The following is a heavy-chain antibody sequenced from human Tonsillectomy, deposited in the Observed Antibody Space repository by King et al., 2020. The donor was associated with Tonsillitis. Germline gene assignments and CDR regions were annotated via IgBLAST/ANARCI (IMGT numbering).Heavy chain of an antibody. V-gene: IGHV4-34*01. CDR2: INHSGST. J-gene: IGHJ3*02. D-gene: IGHD3-10*01. CDR3: ARADRRGSLLGAFDI. Sequence: VQLQQWGAGLLKPSETLSLTCAVYGGSFSGYYWSWIRQPPGKGLEWSGEINHSGSTNYNPSLKSRVTISIDTTKNQFSLKLSSVTAADTAVYNCARADRRGSLLGAFDIWGQGTMVTVSP. CDR1: GGSFSGYY.